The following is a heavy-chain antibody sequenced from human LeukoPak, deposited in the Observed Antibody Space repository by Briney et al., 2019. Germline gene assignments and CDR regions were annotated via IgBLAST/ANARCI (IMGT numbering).Heavy chain of an antibody. CDR2: MNPNNGHT. CDR1: GYTFTSYD. Sequence: ASVKVSCKTSGYTFTSYDINWVRQATGQGLEWMGWMNPNNGHTGYAQKFQGRVTMTRNTSISTAYMELSSLRSEDTAVYYCARAEYSSTFGPWGQGTLVTVSS. J-gene: IGHJ5*02. CDR3: ARAEYSSTFGP. D-gene: IGHD6-13*01. V-gene: IGHV1-8*01.